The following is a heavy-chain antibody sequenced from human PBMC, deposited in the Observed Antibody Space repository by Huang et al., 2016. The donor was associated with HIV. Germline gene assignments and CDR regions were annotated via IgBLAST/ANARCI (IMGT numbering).Heavy chain of an antibody. CDR1: GFSFSTYW. V-gene: IGHV3-74*01. D-gene: IGHD3-3*01. CDR3: ARGLSFFGR. Sequence: EEQLVEPGGGLVQPGGSLRLSCAASGFSFSTYWMHWVRQAPGKGLVWVSVINSDGTTTNYADSVKGRFTISRDNAKNTLHLQMNSLRTEDTAFYYCARGLSFFGRWGQGTLVTISS. CDR2: INSDGTTT. J-gene: IGHJ4*02.